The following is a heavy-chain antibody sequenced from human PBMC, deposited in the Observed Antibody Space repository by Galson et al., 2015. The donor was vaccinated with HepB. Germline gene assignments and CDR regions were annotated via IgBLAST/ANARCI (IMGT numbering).Heavy chain of an antibody. J-gene: IGHJ4*02. CDR2: ITSSGGET. CDR1: GFTFTRYA. V-gene: IGHV3-23*01. CDR3: AKDGIMVANNPYHFHY. D-gene: IGHD2-15*01. Sequence: SLRLSCAASGFTFTRYAMTWVRQAPGKGLEWVASITSSGGETYYTDSVKGRFTIPRDNSKNTLFLQLNSLRAEDTAVYYCAKDGIMVANNPYHFHYWGQGTLVTVSS.